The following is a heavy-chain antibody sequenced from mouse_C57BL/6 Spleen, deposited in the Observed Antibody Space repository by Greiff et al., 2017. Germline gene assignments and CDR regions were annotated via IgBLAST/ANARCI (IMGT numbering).Heavy chain of an antibody. Sequence: EVMLVESGGDLVKPGGSLKLSCAASGFTFISYGMSWVRQTPDKRLEWVATISTGGSYTYYPDSLKGRFTMSRDNATNTLYLQMSSLKSEDTAMYYCAREDGYDGAWFDYWGQGTLVTVSA. D-gene: IGHD2-2*01. V-gene: IGHV5-6*01. CDR2: ISTGGSYT. CDR1: GFTFISYG. CDR3: AREDGYDGAWFDY. J-gene: IGHJ3*01.